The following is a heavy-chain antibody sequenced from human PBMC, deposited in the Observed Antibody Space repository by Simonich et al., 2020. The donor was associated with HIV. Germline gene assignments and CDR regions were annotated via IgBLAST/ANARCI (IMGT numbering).Heavy chain of an antibody. CDR1: GGSFCGNY. V-gene: IGHV4-34*01. CDR3: ARRHPTTVTTPYFDY. Sequence: QVQLQQWGAGLLKPSETLSLTCAVYGGSFCGNYWSWIRQPPGKGLEWIGEINHSGSTNYTPSRKIHVTISVEPSKNQFSLKLSSVTAADTAVYYCARRHPTTVTTPYFDYWGQGTLVTVSS. D-gene: IGHD4-17*01. J-gene: IGHJ4*02. CDR2: INHSGST.